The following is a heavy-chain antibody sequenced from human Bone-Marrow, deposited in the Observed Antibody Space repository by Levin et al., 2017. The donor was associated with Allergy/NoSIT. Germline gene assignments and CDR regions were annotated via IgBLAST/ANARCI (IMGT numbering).Heavy chain of an antibody. D-gene: IGHD5-18*01. V-gene: IGHV3-23*01. Sequence: PVASVKVSCGASGFTFSNYAMNWVRQAPGKGLEWVSSIGDSGGNTYYADSVKGRFTISRDNSKDTLYLQMNSLRAEDTALYYCAKDRDRYGWDFDYWGQGTLVTVSS. CDR1: GFTFSNYA. J-gene: IGHJ4*02. CDR2: IGDSGGNT. CDR3: AKDRDRYGWDFDY.